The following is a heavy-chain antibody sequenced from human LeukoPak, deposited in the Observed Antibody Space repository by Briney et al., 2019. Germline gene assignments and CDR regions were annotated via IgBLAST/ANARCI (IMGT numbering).Heavy chain of an antibody. V-gene: IGHV3-7*01. D-gene: IGHD5-18*01. CDR2: IKQDGSEK. CDR3: ARELVRYSYGLSYFDY. Sequence: GGSLRLSCAASGFTFSSYAMSWVRQAPGKGLEWVANIKQDGSEKYYVDSVKGRFTISRDNAKNSLYLQMNSLRAEDTAVYYCARELVRYSYGLSYFDYWGQGTLVTVSS. J-gene: IGHJ4*02. CDR1: GFTFSSYA.